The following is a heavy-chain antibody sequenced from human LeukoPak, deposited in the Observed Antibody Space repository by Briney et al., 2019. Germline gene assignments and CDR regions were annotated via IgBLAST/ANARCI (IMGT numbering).Heavy chain of an antibody. CDR3: AKDLRPDGVDNFDH. CDR2: ILASGSPT. D-gene: IGHD2-8*01. J-gene: IGHJ4*02. V-gene: IGHV3-23*01. CDR1: GFIFYNYA. Sequence: PGGSLRLSCATSGFIFYNYAMNWVRQAPGKGLQWVANILASGSPTYCADSVKGRFIISRDNSKNTVYLQMNSLRVEDTAIYYCAKDLRPDGVDNFDHWGQGILVTVSS.